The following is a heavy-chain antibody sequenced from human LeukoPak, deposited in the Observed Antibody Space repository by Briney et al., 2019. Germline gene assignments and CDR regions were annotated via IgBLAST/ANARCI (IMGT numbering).Heavy chain of an antibody. Sequence: SETLSLTCTVSGGSISSNYWSWIRQPPGKGLEWIGRIYTSGSTNYNPSLKSRVTISVDTSKNQFSLKLSSVTAADTAVYYCASGPTTTYYYYMDVWGKGTTVTVSS. CDR2: IYTSGST. V-gene: IGHV4-4*08. CDR3: ASGPTTTYYYYMDV. CDR1: GGSISSNY. J-gene: IGHJ6*03. D-gene: IGHD1-26*01.